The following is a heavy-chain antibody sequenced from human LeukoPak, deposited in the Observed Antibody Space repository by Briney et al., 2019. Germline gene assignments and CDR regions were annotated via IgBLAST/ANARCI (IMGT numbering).Heavy chain of an antibody. CDR2: ISYDGSNK. D-gene: IGHD2-21*02. CDR1: GFTFSSYA. J-gene: IGHJ6*03. V-gene: IGHV3-30*04. Sequence: GGSLRLSCAASGFTFSSYAMHWVRQAPGKGLEWVAVISYDGSNKYYVDSVKGRFTISRDNSKNTLYLQMNSLRAEDTAVYYCARGGGDPSKYYYHYMDVWGKGTTVTVSS. CDR3: ARGGGDPSKYYYHYMDV.